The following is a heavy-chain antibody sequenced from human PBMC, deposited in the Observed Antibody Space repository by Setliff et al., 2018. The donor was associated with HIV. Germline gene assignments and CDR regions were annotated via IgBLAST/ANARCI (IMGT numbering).Heavy chain of an antibody. Sequence: PGGSLRLSCAASGFSISDFWMSWVRQAPGKGLEWVANIKEDGSEQYYMDSVKGRFTISRDNAKNSLYLQMNSLRAEDTAVYYCARDRYSGSSTDYWGQGTLVTVSS. V-gene: IGHV3-7*01. J-gene: IGHJ4*02. CDR3: ARDRYSGSSTDY. CDR2: IKEDGSEQ. D-gene: IGHD1-26*01. CDR1: GFSISDFW.